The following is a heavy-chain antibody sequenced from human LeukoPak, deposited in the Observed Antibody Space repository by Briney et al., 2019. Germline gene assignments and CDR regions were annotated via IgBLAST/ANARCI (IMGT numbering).Heavy chain of an antibody. CDR1: GFTFISYS. J-gene: IGHJ4*02. Sequence: GGSLRLSCAASGFTFISYSMNWVRQAPGKGLEWVSSISSSSTYIYYADSVKGRFTIFRDNAKNSLYLQMNSLRAEDTAVYYCAKDLNPREAGATIDYWGQGTLVTVSS. CDR3: AKDLNPREAGATIDY. D-gene: IGHD1-26*01. CDR2: ISSSSTYI. V-gene: IGHV3-21*01.